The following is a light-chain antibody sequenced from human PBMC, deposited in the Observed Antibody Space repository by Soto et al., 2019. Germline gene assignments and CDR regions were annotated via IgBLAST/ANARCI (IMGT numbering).Light chain of an antibody. CDR1: QSISNY. Sequence: DVQMTQSPSSLSASVGDRVTITCRASQSISNYLNWYQQKPRKAPKLLIYAASSMQSGVPSRFSGSGSETDFDLTISSLRPDDSATYYCQRSFSPLWTFGEGTKVEV. CDR3: QRSFSPLWT. V-gene: IGKV1-39*01. CDR2: AAS. J-gene: IGKJ1*01.